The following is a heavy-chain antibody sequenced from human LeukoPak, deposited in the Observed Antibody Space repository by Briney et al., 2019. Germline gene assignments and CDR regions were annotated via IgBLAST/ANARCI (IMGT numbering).Heavy chain of an antibody. V-gene: IGHV1-69*13. Sequence: ASVKVSCKASGGTFSSYAISWVRQAPGQGLEWMGGIIPIFGTANYAQKFQGRVTITADESTSTAYMELSSLRSEDTAVYYCAKHSSSWYGGIYYFDYWGQGALVTVSS. D-gene: IGHD6-13*01. CDR3: AKHSSSWYGGIYYFDY. CDR1: GGTFSSYA. J-gene: IGHJ4*02. CDR2: IIPIFGTA.